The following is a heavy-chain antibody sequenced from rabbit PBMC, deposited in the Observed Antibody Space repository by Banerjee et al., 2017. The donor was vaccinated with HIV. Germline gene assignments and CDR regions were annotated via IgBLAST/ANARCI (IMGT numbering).Heavy chain of an antibody. CDR3: ARDTGSSFSSYGMDL. Sequence: QSLEESGGGLVKPGASLTLTCKASGFSFSSGYDMCWVRQAPGKGLEWIACISAGSSGTTYYATWAKGRFTISKTSSTTVTLQMTSLTAADTATYFCARDTGSSFSSYGMDLWGQGTLVTVS. V-gene: IGHV1S40*01. CDR2: ISAGSSGTT. CDR1: GFSFSSGYD. D-gene: IGHD8-1*01. J-gene: IGHJ6*01.